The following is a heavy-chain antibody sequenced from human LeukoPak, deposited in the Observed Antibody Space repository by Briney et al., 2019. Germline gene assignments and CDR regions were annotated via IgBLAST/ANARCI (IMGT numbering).Heavy chain of an antibody. J-gene: IGHJ5*02. D-gene: IGHD1-7*01. CDR3: VKSATGTTSNWFDR. Sequence: GGPLRLSCAASGSTFSSYAMSWVRQAPGKRLEWVSANSGSGGATYYADSMKGRFTISRDNSKNTLYLQMDSLRAEDTAIYYCVKSATGTTSNWFDRWGQGSLVTVSS. CDR1: GSTFSSYA. CDR2: NSGSGGAT. V-gene: IGHV3-23*01.